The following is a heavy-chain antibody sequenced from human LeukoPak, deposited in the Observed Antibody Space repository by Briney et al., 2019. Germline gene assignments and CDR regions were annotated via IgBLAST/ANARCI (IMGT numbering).Heavy chain of an antibody. CDR3: ARSHSVWTSFDY. CDR2: IYYSGST. Sequence: NPSETLSLTCTVSGGSISSYYWSRIRQPPGKGLEWIGYIYYSGSTNYNPSLKSRVTISVDTSKNQFSLKLSSVTAADTAVYYCARSHSVWTSFDYWGQGTLVTVSS. D-gene: IGHD3/OR15-3a*01. V-gene: IGHV4-59*01. CDR1: GGSISSYY. J-gene: IGHJ4*02.